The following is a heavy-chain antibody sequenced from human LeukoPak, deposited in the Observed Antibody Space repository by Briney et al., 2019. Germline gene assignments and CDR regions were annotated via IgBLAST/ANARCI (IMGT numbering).Heavy chain of an antibody. J-gene: IGHJ6*02. V-gene: IGHV3-30*18. D-gene: IGHD3-10*01. CDR1: GFTFSSYG. CDR2: ISYDGSNK. CDR3: AKMYYYGSGGANYGMDV. Sequence: GGSLRLSCAASGFTFSSYGMHWVRQAPGKGLEWVAVISYDGSNKYYADSVKGRFTISRDNSKNTLYLQMNSLRAEDTAVYYCAKMYYYGSGGANYGMDVWGQGTMVTVSS.